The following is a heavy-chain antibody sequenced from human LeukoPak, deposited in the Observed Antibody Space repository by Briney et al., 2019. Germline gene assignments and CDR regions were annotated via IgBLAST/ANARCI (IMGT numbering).Heavy chain of an antibody. CDR3: ARGGYYYDSSGYFAGGDYFDY. J-gene: IGHJ4*02. CDR2: IYPGDSDT. Sequence: GASLKISCKGSGYSFTSYWIGWVRQMPGKGLEWMGIIYPGDSDTRYSPSFQGQVTISADKSISTAYLQWSSLKASDTAMYYCARGGYYYDSSGYFAGGDYFDYWGQGTLVTVSS. V-gene: IGHV5-51*01. D-gene: IGHD3-22*01. CDR1: GYSFTSYW.